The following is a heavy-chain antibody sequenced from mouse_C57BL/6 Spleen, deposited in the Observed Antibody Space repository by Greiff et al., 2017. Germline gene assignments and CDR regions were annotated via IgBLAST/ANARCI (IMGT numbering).Heavy chain of an antibody. J-gene: IGHJ2*01. V-gene: IGHV1-80*01. CDR2: IYPGDGDT. CDR1: GYAFSSYW. D-gene: IGHD2-2*01. Sequence: QVQLQQSGAELVKPGASVKISCKASGYAFSSYWMNWVKQRPGKGLEWIGQIYPGDGDTNYNGKFKGKATLTADKSSSTAYMQLSSLTSEDSAVYFCARWGYDGGFDYWGQGTTLTVSS. CDR3: ARWGYDGGFDY.